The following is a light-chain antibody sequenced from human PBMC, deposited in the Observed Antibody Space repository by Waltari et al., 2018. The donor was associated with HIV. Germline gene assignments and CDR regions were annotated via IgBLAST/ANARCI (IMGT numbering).Light chain of an antibody. J-gene: IGKJ4*01. V-gene: IGKV4-1*01. CDR3: QQYFRIPPT. CDR2: WAS. Sequence: DIVMTQSPDSLPVSLGERATINCTSSRSILYSSDNRNYLAWYQQKPRQPPKLLISWASTRESGVPDRSTGSGSGTDFTLTITGLQAEDVAVYHCQQYFRIPPTFGGGTKVEIK. CDR1: RSILYSSDNRNY.